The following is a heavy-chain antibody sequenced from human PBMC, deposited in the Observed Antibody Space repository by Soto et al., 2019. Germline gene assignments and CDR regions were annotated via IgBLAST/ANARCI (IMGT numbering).Heavy chain of an antibody. D-gene: IGHD6-6*01. Sequence: PGGSLRLSCAASGFIFSNSYMSWVRQTPGKGLEWVSVIYSGGNTYYADSVKGQFTISRDNSKNTLYLQMNSLRAEDTALYYCARDIHSTSSLWGQGALVTVSS. CDR2: IYSGGNT. V-gene: IGHV3-53*01. J-gene: IGHJ4*02. CDR1: GFIFSNSY. CDR3: ARDIHSTSSL.